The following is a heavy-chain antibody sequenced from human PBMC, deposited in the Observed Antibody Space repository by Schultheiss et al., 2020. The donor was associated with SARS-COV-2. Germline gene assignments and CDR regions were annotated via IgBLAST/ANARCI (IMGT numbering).Heavy chain of an antibody. CDR1: GYTFTGYY. D-gene: IGHD6-6*01. CDR3: ARGPLLVEQLVEFDY. CDR2: INPNSGGT. V-gene: IGHV1-2*04. J-gene: IGHJ4*02. Sequence: APVKVSCKASGYTFTGYYMHWVRQAPGQGLEWMGWINPNSGGTNYAQKFQGWVTMTRDTSISTAYMELSRLRSDDTAVYYCARGPLLVEQLVEFDYWGQGTLVTVSS.